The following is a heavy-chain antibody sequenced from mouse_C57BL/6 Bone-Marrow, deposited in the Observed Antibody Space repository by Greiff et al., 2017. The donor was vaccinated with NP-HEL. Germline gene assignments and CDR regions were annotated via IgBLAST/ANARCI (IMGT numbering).Heavy chain of an antibody. D-gene: IGHD1-2*01. CDR3: ASPYYGHSLPCWAMDY. CDR2: ISSGGSYT. CDR1: GFTFSSYG. V-gene: IGHV5-6*01. Sequence: EVMLVESGGDLVKPGGSLKLSCAASGFTFSSYGMSWVRQTPDKRLEWVANISSGGSYTYYPDSVKGRFTISRDNAKNTLYLQMSSLKSEDTAMYYCASPYYGHSLPCWAMDYWGQGTSVTVSS. J-gene: IGHJ4*01.